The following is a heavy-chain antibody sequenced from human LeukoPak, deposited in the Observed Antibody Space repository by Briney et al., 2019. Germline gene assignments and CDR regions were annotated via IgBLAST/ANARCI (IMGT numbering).Heavy chain of an antibody. V-gene: IGHV4-59*02. Sequence: SATLSFTCTVSGVSVRSSFWSWIRQPPGKGLEYIGYVHHSGNTKYNPSLQSRVTMSVDTARSQFSLNLSSVTPADSAVYYCARHNGDSYLDLWAQGSLVTVSS. CDR3: ARHNGDSYLDL. D-gene: IGHD2-21*01. J-gene: IGHJ4*02. CDR2: VHHSGNT. CDR1: GVSVRSSF.